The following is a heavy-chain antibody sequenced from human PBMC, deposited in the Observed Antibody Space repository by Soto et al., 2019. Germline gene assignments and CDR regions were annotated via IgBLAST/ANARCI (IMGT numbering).Heavy chain of an antibody. V-gene: IGHV4-61*01. Sequence: QVQLQESGPGLVKPSETLSLTCTVSGGSVSSGSYYWSWIRQPPGKGLEWIGYIYYSGSTNYNPPLTGPVPISVDTSKTQYALKLSSVTAEATAVYYCARDPVSGPDYGEKGAFDHWGQGTMVTVSS. CDR3: ARDPVSGPDYGEKGAFDH. J-gene: IGHJ3*01. CDR1: GGSVSSGSYY. CDR2: IYYSGST. D-gene: IGHD4-17*01.